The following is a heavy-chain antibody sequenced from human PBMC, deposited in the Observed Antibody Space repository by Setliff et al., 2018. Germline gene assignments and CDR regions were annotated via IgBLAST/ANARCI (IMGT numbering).Heavy chain of an antibody. CDR3: ERPDVGGSWTSDAFDI. CDR1: GYSFTNYD. J-gene: IGHJ3*02. CDR2: INPNSGNT. V-gene: IGHV1-8*02. Sequence: ASVKVSCKASGYSFTNYDINWVRQATGQGLEWMGWINPNSGNTDYAQKFQGRVTMTTNTSINTAYMELSSLRFEDTAVYYCERPDVGGSWTSDAFDIWGQGTMVTVSS.